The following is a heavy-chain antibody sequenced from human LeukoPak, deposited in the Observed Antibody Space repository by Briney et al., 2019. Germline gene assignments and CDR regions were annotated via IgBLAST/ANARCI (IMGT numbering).Heavy chain of an antibody. D-gene: IGHD3-3*01. CDR1: GGTFSSYA. J-gene: IGHJ4*02. V-gene: IGHV1-69*13. Sequence: SVTVSCKASGGTFSSYAISWVRQAPGQGLEWMGGIIPIFGTANYAQKFQGRVTITADESTSTAYMELSSLRSEDTAVFYCARDQYDTWSRRGNFDSWGQGTLVIVSS. CDR3: ARDQYDTWSRRGNFDS. CDR2: IIPIFGTA.